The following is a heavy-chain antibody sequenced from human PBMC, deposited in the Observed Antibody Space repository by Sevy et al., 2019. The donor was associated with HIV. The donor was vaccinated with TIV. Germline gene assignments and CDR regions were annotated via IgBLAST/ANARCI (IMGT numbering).Heavy chain of an antibody. CDR1: GFTFDDYT. Sequence: GGCLRLSCAASGFTFDDYTMHWVRQVPGKGLEWVSLISWDAKKTEYADSVEGRFTVSRDNRKNSLYLQMNSLRSEDTALYFCAIYIPGYSGFDHWGQGTLVTVSS. CDR2: ISWDAKKT. V-gene: IGHV3-43*01. CDR3: AIYIPGYSGFDH. J-gene: IGHJ4*02. D-gene: IGHD3-10*01.